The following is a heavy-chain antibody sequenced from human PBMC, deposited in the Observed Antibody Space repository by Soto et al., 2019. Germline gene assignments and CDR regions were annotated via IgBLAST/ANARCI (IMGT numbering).Heavy chain of an antibody. J-gene: IGHJ4*02. D-gene: IGHD6-19*01. CDR1: GASISSGDYY. CDR2: IYYSGST. CDR3: ARQDSSGWYGDY. V-gene: IGHV4-39*01. Sequence: PSETLSLTCTVSGASISSGDYYWTWIRQPPGKGLEWIGSIYYSGSTYYNPSLKSRVTISVDTSKNQFSLKLSSVTAADTAVYYCARQDSSGWYGDYWGQGTLVTVSS.